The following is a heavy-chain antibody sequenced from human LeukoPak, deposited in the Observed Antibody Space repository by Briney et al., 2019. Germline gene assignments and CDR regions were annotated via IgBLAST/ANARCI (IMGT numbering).Heavy chain of an antibody. CDR3: ARDSLEVATIIAY. V-gene: IGHV3-30-3*01. CDR2: ISYDGSNK. CDR1: GFTVSSNY. J-gene: IGHJ4*02. Sequence: GGSLRLSCAASGFTVSSNYMSWVRQAPGKGLEWVAVISYDGSNKYYADSVKGRFTISRDNSKNTLYLQMDSLRAEDTAVYYCARDSLEVATIIAYWGQGTLVTVSS. D-gene: IGHD5-24*01.